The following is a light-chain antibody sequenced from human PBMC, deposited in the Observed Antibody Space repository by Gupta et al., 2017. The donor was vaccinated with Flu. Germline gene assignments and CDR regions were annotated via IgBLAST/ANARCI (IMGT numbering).Light chain of an antibody. V-gene: IGKV3-20*01. CDR1: QSVGSNY. J-gene: IGKJ4*01. CDR2: GAS. CDR3: QQYGTSLALS. Sequence: EIVLTQSPGTLSLSPGYRATLSCRASQSVGSNYLAWYQQRPGQAPRLLIYGASSRASGIPDRFSGSGSGTDFTLTISRLEPEDFAVYHCQQYGTSLALSFGGGTKVEIK.